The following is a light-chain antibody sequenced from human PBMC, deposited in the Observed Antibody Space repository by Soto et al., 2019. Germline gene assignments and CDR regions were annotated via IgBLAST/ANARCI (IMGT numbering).Light chain of an antibody. J-gene: IGKJ1*01. CDR3: QQCDGYST. Sequence: EIVMTQSLATLSVSPGERATLSCRASQSVTANLAWYQQKPGQAPRLLIYGASTRATGIPARFSGSGSGTEFTLTISNLQPDDFATYYCQQCDGYSTFGQGTKVDIK. V-gene: IGKV3-15*01. CDR2: GAS. CDR1: QSVTAN.